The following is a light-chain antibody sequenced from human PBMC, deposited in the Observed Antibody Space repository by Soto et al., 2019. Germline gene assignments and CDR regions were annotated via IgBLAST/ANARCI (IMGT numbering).Light chain of an antibody. Sequence: QSALTQPASVSGSPGQSITISCTGTSSDVGTYNLVSWYQQHPGKAPKLMIYEDNKRPSGVSNRFSGSKSGNTASLTISGLQAEDEADYYCCSYAGSSTLVFGGGTKVTV. CDR3: CSYAGSSTLV. J-gene: IGLJ3*02. CDR2: EDN. CDR1: SSDVGTYNL. V-gene: IGLV2-23*01.